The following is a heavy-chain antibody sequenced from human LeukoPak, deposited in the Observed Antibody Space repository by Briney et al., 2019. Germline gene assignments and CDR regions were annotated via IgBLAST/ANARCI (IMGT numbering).Heavy chain of an antibody. D-gene: IGHD1-1*01. CDR2: IYTSGST. V-gene: IGHV4-4*07. CDR3: ARDIWNPDAFDI. J-gene: IGHJ3*02. Sequence: SETLSLTCTVPGGSLSSYYWSWIRQPAGEGLEWIGRIYTSGSTNYNPALKSRVTMSVDTSKNQFSLKLSSVTAADTAVYYCARDIWNPDAFDIWGQGTMVTVSS. CDR1: GGSLSSYY.